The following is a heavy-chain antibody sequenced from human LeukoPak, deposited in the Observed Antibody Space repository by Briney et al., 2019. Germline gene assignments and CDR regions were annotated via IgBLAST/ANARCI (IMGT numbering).Heavy chain of an antibody. CDR2: IHPSTGNP. CDR1: GYTFTNYA. D-gene: IGHD3-16*02. Sequence: ASVKVSCKASGYTFTNYAMNWVRQAPGQGLEWMGWIHPSTGNPTYAQGFTGRFVFSLDTSVSTTYLQISSLKAEDTAVYFCARAFQSLGGLSLPDYWGQGTLVTVSS. V-gene: IGHV7-4-1*02. J-gene: IGHJ4*02. CDR3: ARAFQSLGGLSLPDY.